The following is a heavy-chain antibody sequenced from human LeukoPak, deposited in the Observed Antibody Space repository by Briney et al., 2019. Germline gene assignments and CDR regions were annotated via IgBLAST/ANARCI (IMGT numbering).Heavy chain of an antibody. CDR2: IIPVFTNA. CDR1: GVTFSTSG. D-gene: IGHD4-11*01. V-gene: IGHV1-69*01. J-gene: IGHJ4*02. CDR3: ARGAVTTFDY. Sequence: ASVKVFCKASGVTFSTSGMNWVRQAPGQGLEWIGGIIPVFTNANYAQKFQGRVTITADESTSTAYMELSSLRSEDTAVYYCARGAVTTFDYWGQGTLVTVSS.